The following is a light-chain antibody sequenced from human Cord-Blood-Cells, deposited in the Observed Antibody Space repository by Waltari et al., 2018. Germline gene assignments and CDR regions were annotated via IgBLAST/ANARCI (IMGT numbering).Light chain of an antibody. CDR2: DVS. Sequence: QSALAQPASVSGSPGQSITISCTGTSSDVCGYNYVSWYQQHPGKAPKLMIYDVSKRPSGVSNRFSGSKSGNTASLTISGLQAEDEADYYCSSYTSSSPYVFGTGTKVTVL. V-gene: IGLV2-14*01. J-gene: IGLJ1*01. CDR3: SSYTSSSPYV. CDR1: SSDVCGYNY.